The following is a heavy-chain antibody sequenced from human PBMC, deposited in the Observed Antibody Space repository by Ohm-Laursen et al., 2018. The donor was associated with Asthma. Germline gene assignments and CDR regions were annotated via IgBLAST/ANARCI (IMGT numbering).Heavy chain of an antibody. J-gene: IGHJ4*02. CDR2: INPNSGGT. CDR1: GYTFTGYY. CDR3: ARAYLTDYYDSGGLDY. V-gene: IGHV1-2*06. D-gene: IGHD3-22*01. Sequence: ASVKVSCKASGYTFTGYYMHWVRQAPGQGLEWMGRINPNSGGTNYAQKFQGRVTMTRDTSISTAYMELSRLRSDDTAVYYCARAYLTDYYDSGGLDYWGQGTLVTVSS.